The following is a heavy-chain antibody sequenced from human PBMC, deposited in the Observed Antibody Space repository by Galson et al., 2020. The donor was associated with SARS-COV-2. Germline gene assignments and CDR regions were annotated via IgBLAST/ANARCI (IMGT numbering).Heavy chain of an antibody. D-gene: IGHD3-10*01. J-gene: IGHJ5*02. CDR1: GGSFSGYY. V-gene: IGHV4-34*01. Sequence: SETLSLTCAVYGGSFSGYYWSWFRQPPAKGQQCTGKFNHRGGTNYNPSLKSRVTISVGTSKNQFSLRLSSVTAADTAVYYCARLGGDSGYNWFDPWGQGTLVTVSS. CDR2: FNHRGGT. CDR3: ARLGGDSGYNWFDP.